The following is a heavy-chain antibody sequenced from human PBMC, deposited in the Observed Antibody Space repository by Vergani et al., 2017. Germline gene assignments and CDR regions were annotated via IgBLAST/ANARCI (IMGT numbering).Heavy chain of an antibody. CDR1: GFTFSSYG. J-gene: IGHJ4*02. Sequence: QVQLVESGGGVVQPGRSLRLSCAASGFTFSSYGMHWVRQAPGKGLEWVAVIWYDGSNKYYAESVKGRFTISRDNSKNTLYLQMNNLRAEDTAVYYCASGPYYYDSSGYYDDWGQGTLVTVSS. CDR2: IWYDGSNK. V-gene: IGHV3-33*01. D-gene: IGHD3-22*01. CDR3: ASGPYYYDSSGYYDD.